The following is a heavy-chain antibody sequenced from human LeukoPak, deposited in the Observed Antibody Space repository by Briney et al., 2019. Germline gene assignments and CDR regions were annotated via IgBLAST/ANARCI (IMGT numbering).Heavy chain of an antibody. CDR1: GGPISSYY. V-gene: IGHV4-4*07. CDR2: IHSSGST. D-gene: IGHD3-22*01. CDR3: ARDPGAYSYDNSGYTHAEYFQH. Sequence: AAETLSLTCAVFGGPISSYYWSWIRQPAGKGLEGLGCIHSSGSTNSNPPLKSRVTMSVDTSKNQFSLKLSSVAAADTALYYCARDPGAYSYDNSGYTHAEYFQHWGQGILVTVSS. J-gene: IGHJ1*01.